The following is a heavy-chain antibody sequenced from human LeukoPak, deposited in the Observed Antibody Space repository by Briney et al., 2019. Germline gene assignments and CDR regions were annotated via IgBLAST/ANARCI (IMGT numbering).Heavy chain of an antibody. CDR3: ARDRRYSGSFYVRWGQFFDY. J-gene: IGHJ4*02. V-gene: IGHV3-9*01. CDR1: GFTFDDYA. CDR2: ISWNSGSI. D-gene: IGHD1-26*01. Sequence: GRSLRLSCAASGFTFDDYAMHWVRRAPGKGLEWVSGISWNSGSIGYADSVKGRFTISRDNAKNSLYLQMNSLRAEDTAVYYCARDRRYSGSFYVRWGQFFDYWGQGTLVTVSS.